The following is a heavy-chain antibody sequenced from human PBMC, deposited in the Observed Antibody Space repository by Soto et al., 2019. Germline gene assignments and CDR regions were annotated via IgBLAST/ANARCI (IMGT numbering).Heavy chain of an antibody. CDR1: GYGFTTYG. CDR2: ISAHNGNT. V-gene: IGHV1-18*01. CDR3: ARGRYGDY. D-gene: IGHD1-1*01. Sequence: QVHLVQSGAEVKKPGASVKVSCKGSGYGFTTYGITWVRQAPGQGLEWMAWISAHNGNTNYAQKVQGRVTVTRDTSTSTAYIELRSLRYDDTAVYSCARGRYGDYWGQGALVTVSS. J-gene: IGHJ4*02.